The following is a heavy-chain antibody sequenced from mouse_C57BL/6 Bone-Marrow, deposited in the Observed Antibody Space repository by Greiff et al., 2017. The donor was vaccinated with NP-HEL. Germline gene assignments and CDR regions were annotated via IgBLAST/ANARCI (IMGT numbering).Heavy chain of an antibody. Sequence: VQLQQSGPELVKPGASVKMSCKASGYTFTDYNMHWVKQSHGKSLEWIGYINPNNGGTSYNQKFKGKATLTVNKSSSTAYMELRSLTSEDSAVYYCARPLYYYGSSYVAMDYWGQGTSVTVSS. CDR1: GYTFTDYN. V-gene: IGHV1-22*01. J-gene: IGHJ4*01. D-gene: IGHD1-1*01. CDR2: INPNNGGT. CDR3: ARPLYYYGSSYVAMDY.